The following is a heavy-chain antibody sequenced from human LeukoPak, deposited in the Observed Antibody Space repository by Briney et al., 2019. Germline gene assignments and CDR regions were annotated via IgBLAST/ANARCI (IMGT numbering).Heavy chain of an antibody. CDR2: ISYDGSNK. Sequence: PGGSLRLSCAASGFTFSSYGMHWVRQAPGKGLEWVAVISYDGSNKYYADSVKGRFTISRDNSKNTLYLQMNSLRAEDTAVYYCPKKSPDYNWFDPWGQGTLVTVSS. CDR3: PKKSPDYNWFDP. D-gene: IGHD4/OR15-4a*01. CDR1: GFTFSSYG. V-gene: IGHV3-30*18. J-gene: IGHJ5*02.